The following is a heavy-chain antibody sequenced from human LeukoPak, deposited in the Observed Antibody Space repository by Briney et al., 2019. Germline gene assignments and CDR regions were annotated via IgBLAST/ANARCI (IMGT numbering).Heavy chain of an antibody. Sequence: ASVKVSCKASGYTFTDYYVHWVRQAPGQGLECMGWINPKSGGTSYAQKFRGRVTMTRDTSISTAYMELGRLRSDDTAVYYCARGGRDYGDYWGQGTLVTVSS. CDR1: GYTFTDYY. CDR3: ARGGRDYGDY. V-gene: IGHV1-2*02. CDR2: INPKSGGT. J-gene: IGHJ4*02.